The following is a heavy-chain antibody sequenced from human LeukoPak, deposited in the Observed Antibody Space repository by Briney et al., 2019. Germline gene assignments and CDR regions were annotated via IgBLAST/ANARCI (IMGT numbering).Heavy chain of an antibody. Sequence: PGASVKVSCKASGYIFTGYYMHWVRQAPGQGLEWMGWINPNSGGTNYAQKFQGRVTMTRDTSISTAYMELSRLRSDDTAVYYCARAAYDSNWFDPWGQGTLVTVSS. CDR3: ARAAYDSNWFDP. CDR2: INPNSGGT. CDR1: GYIFTGYY. J-gene: IGHJ5*02. D-gene: IGHD2-21*01. V-gene: IGHV1-2*02.